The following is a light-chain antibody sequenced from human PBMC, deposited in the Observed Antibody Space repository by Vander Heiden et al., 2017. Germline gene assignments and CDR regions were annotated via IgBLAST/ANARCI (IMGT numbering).Light chain of an antibody. CDR3: QQYNSYPWT. CDR2: KAS. Sequence: DIQMTPSPSTLSASVRDRVTITCRASQSISSWLAWYQQKPVKAPKLLLDKASSVESGVPSRCSGSGSGTEFTLTSSSLQPDDFATYYCQQYNSYPWTFGQGTKVEIK. V-gene: IGKV1-5*03. J-gene: IGKJ1*01. CDR1: QSISSW.